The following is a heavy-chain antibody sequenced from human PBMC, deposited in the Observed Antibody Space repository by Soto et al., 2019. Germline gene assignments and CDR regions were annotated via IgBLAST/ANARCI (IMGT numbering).Heavy chain of an antibody. V-gene: IGHV3-23*01. D-gene: IGHD3-16*01. J-gene: IGHJ4*02. CDR3: AKRQGSNYDPFGL. CDR1: GFTFSSYS. Sequence: EMQLLQSGGGLVQPGGSLRLSCAGFGFTFSSYSIMWVRQAPGKGLEWVSIISGDGFTTYYADSVKGRFTISRDNSKNTIYLQMNSLRTEDTALYYCAKRQGSNYDPFGLWGQGTLITVSS. CDR2: ISGDGFTT.